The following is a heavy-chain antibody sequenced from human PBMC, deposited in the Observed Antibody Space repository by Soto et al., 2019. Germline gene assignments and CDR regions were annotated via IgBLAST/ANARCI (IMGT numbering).Heavy chain of an antibody. CDR1: GFMFSSAW. J-gene: IGHJ4*02. CDR2: IKSRSEGGAR. Sequence: EVKVVESGGNLVKPGGSLRLSCETSGFMFSSAWMSWVRQAPGKGREWVGRIKSRSEGGARDYAAPVKGRFNISRDDSKNMVYLQMDSLRAEDTAVYYCVEGWNDFWGPGTLVTVSS. D-gene: IGHD1-1*01. CDR3: VEGWNDF. V-gene: IGHV3-15*01.